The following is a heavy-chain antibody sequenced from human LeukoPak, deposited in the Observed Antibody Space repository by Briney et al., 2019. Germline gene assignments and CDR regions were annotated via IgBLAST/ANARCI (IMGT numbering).Heavy chain of an antibody. CDR1: GGSISSYY. J-gene: IGHJ4*02. D-gene: IGHD3-22*01. CDR3: ASGSVQGNYYDSSGPVDY. V-gene: IGHV4-4*07. CDR2: IYTSGST. Sequence: SETLSLTCTVSGGSISSYYWSWIRQPAGKGLEWIGRIYTSGSTNYNPSLKSRVTMSVDTSKNQFSLKLSSVTAADTAVYYCASGSVQGNYYDSSGPVDYWGQGTLVTVSS.